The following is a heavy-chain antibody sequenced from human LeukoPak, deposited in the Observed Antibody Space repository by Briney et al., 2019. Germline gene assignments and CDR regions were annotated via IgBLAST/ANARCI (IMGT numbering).Heavy chain of an antibody. CDR3: AKDGSRLEGLPIDY. J-gene: IGHJ4*02. V-gene: IGHV3-30*02. Sequence: PGGSPRLSCAASGFTFSSYGMHSVSQAPGKGLEWVAFIRYDGSNKYYADSVKGRFTISRDNSKNTLYLQMNSLRAEDTAVYYCAKDGSRLEGLPIDYWGQGTLVTVSS. CDR2: IRYDGSNK. CDR1: GFTFSSYG. D-gene: IGHD3/OR15-3a*01.